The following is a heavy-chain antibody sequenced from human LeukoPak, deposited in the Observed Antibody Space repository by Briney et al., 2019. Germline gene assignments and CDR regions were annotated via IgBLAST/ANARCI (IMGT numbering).Heavy chain of an antibody. D-gene: IGHD3-10*01. Sequence: QAGGSLTLSCSASWFTLSSYAMSLVRQAPGKGLEWVSAISGSGGSTYYADSVKGRFTISRDNSKNTLYLQMNSLRAEDTAVYYCAKEILTVWFGEFPNWGQGTLVTVSS. CDR1: WFTLSSYA. V-gene: IGHV3-23*01. J-gene: IGHJ4*02. CDR3: AKEILTVWFGEFPN. CDR2: ISGSGGST.